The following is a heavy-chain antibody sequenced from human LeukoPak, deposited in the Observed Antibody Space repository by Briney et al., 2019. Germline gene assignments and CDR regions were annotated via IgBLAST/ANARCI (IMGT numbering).Heavy chain of an antibody. Sequence: SETLSLTCTVSGGSISSSSYYWGWIRQPPGKGLEWIGSIYYSGSTYYNPSLKSRVTISVDTSKNQFSLKLSSVTAADTAVYYCARDRDGDYRPNDAFDIWGQGTMVTVSS. J-gene: IGHJ3*02. V-gene: IGHV4-39*07. CDR3: ARDRDGDYRPNDAFDI. CDR2: IYYSGST. D-gene: IGHD4-17*01. CDR1: GGSISSSSYY.